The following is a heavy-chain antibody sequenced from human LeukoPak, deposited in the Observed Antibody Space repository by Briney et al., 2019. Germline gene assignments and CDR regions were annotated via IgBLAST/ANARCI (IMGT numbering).Heavy chain of an antibody. CDR2: ISYDGSNK. CDR3: AKDLLSFVLRYFDWLPYEIRPTGLDY. J-gene: IGHJ4*02. D-gene: IGHD3-9*01. Sequence: GGSLRLSCAASGFTFSSYGMHWVRQAPGKGLEWVAVISYDGSNKYYADSLKGRFTISRDNSKNTLYLQMNSLRAEDTAVYYCAKDLLSFVLRYFDWLPYEIRPTGLDYWGQGTLVTASS. CDR1: GFTFSSYG. V-gene: IGHV3-30*18.